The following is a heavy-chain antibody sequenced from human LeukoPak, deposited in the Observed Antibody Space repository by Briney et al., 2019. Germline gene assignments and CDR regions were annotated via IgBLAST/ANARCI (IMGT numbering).Heavy chain of an antibody. Sequence: SDTLSLICTVSGGSMIKSGSYWPWIRKPPGQGLEWIASVYYSGSTFYNPSLKSRVAISVDTSKRQFSLQLSSVTAADRAVYYCAREERDHDTFDIWGPGAMVTVSS. J-gene: IGHJ3*02. D-gene: IGHD6-25*01. CDR2: VYYSGST. V-gene: IGHV4-39*02. CDR1: GGSMIKSGSY. CDR3: AREERDHDTFDI.